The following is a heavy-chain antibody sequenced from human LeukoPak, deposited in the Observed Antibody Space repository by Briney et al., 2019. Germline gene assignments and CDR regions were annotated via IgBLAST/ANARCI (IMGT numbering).Heavy chain of an antibody. V-gene: IGHV3-23*01. J-gene: IGHJ4*02. CDR3: AKGGRAVSTTYYFDY. CDR1: GFTFSSYA. Sequence: GASLRLSCAASGFTFSSYAMTWVRQAPGQGLEWVSIISDSAATTFYADSERGRFTISRDNSTNTLYLQVNSLRGEDTAVYYCAKGGRAVSTTYYFDYWGQGTLVTVSS. CDR2: ISDSAATT. D-gene: IGHD4-11*01.